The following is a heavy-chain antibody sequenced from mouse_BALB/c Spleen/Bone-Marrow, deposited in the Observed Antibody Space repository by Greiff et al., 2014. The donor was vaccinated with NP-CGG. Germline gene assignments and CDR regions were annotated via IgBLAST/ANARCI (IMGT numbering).Heavy chain of an antibody. CDR3: ARDWDPFAY. D-gene: IGHD4-1*01. J-gene: IGHJ3*01. Sequence: SGAELMKPGASVKISCKATGYTFSSYWIEWVKQRPGHGLEWIGEILPGSGSTNYNEKFKGKATFTADTSSNTAYMQLSSLTSEDFAVYYCARDWDPFAYWGQGTLVTVSA. V-gene: IGHV1-9*01. CDR2: ILPGSGST. CDR1: GYTFSSYW.